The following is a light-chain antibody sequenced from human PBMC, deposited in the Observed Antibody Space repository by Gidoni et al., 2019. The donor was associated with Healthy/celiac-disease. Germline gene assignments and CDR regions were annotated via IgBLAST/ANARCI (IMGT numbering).Light chain of an antibody. CDR2: QDS. CDR3: QAWDSSTAV. J-gene: IGLJ2*01. CDR1: KLGDKY. Sequence: SYELTQPTSVSVSPGQTASITCSGDKLGDKYACWCQQKPGQSPVLVISQDSKRPSGIPERFSGSNSGNTATLTISGTQAMDEADYYCQAWDSSTAVFGGGTKLTVL. V-gene: IGLV3-1*01.